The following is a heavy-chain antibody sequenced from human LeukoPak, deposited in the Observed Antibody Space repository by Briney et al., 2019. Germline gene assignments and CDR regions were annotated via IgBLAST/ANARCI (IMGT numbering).Heavy chain of an antibody. J-gene: IGHJ5*02. Sequence: PSETLSLTCTVSGGSINNYYWSWIRQPPGKGLEWIGYIIYSGSTNYNPSLKSRVTISVDTSKNHFSLKLSSVTAADTAVYYCAKGFYYDNSGRWFDPWGQGTLVTVSS. CDR3: AKGFYYDNSGRWFDP. D-gene: IGHD3-22*01. CDR1: GGSINNYY. CDR2: IIYSGST. V-gene: IGHV4-59*01.